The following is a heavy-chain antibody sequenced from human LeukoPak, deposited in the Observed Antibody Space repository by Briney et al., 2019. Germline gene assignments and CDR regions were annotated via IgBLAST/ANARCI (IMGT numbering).Heavy chain of an antibody. J-gene: IGHJ4*02. D-gene: IGHD1-26*01. CDR1: GFTFSSYW. Sequence: GGSLRLSCVGSGFTFSSYWMSWVRQAPGKGLEWVSSISSSSSYIYYADSVKGRFTISRDNAKNSLYLQMNSLRAEDTAVYYCASSFQIIVGASLDYWGQGTLVTVSS. V-gene: IGHV3-21*01. CDR3: ASSFQIIVGASLDY. CDR2: ISSSSSYI.